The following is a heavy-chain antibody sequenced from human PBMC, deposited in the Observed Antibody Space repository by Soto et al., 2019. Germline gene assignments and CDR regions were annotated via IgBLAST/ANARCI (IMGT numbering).Heavy chain of an antibody. J-gene: IGHJ1*01. CDR2: ISYDGSDK. CDR1: GFTFSSYG. D-gene: IGHD2-15*01. Sequence: QVQLVESGGGVVQPGRSLRLSCAASGFTFSSYGMHWVRQAPGKGLEWVAVISYDGSDKYYAASVKGRFTISRDNSNNTLYLQMDSLSAEDTAVYYCVKGVVVATTYFHHWGQGTLVTVSS. CDR3: VKGVVVATTYFHH. V-gene: IGHV3-30*18.